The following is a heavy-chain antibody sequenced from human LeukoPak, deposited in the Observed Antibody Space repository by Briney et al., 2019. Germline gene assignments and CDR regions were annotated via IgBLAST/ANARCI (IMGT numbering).Heavy chain of an antibody. Sequence: GESLKISCKGSGYSFTSYWIGWVRRMPGKGLEWMGIIYPGDSETRYSPSFQGQVTISADKSITTAYLQWGSLKASDTAMYYCTRSPRDGYHDAFDIWGQGTMVTVFS. J-gene: IGHJ3*02. V-gene: IGHV5-51*01. CDR3: TRSPRDGYHDAFDI. CDR2: IYPGDSET. D-gene: IGHD5-24*01. CDR1: GYSFTSYW.